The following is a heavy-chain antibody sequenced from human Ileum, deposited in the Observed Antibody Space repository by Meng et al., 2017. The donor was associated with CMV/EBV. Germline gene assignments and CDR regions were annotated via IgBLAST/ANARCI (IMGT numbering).Heavy chain of an antibody. CDR1: GGTLSSYA. Sequence: SGGTLSSYAFTWVRQAPGQGLEWLGGIIPMFGRTDNSQKFQGRVTFTTDESTRTSYMELSSLRSEDTAVYYCTRRAVCSGCSNPFEVWGPGTLVTVSS. V-gene: IGHV1-69*05. CDR2: IIPMFGRT. J-gene: IGHJ3*01. D-gene: IGHD6-19*01. CDR3: TRRAVCSGCSNPFEV.